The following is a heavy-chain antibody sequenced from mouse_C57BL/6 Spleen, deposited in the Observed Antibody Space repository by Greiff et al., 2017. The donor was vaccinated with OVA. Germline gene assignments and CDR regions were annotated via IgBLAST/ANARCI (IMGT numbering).Heavy chain of an antibody. D-gene: IGHD1-1*02. Sequence: EVHLVESGGGLVKPGGSLKLSCAASGFTFSDYGMHWVRQAPEKGLEWVAYISSGSSTIYYADTVKGRFTISRDNAKNTLFLQMTSLRSEDTAMYYCARGVGPPFDYWGQGTTLTVSS. CDR3: ARGVGPPFDY. J-gene: IGHJ2*01. V-gene: IGHV5-17*01. CDR1: GFTFSDYG. CDR2: ISSGSSTI.